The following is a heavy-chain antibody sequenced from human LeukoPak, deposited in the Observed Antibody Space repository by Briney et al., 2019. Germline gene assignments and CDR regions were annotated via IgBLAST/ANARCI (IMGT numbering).Heavy chain of an antibody. Sequence: ASVKVSCKASGYTFTSYGISWVRQAPGQGLEWMGWISAYNGNTNYAQKLQGRVTMTTDTSTSTAYMELRSLRSDDTAVYYCARGGEGGSYYFPFDYWGQGTLVTVSS. CDR2: ISAYNGNT. D-gene: IGHD1-26*01. J-gene: IGHJ4*02. V-gene: IGHV1-18*01. CDR1: GYTFTSYG. CDR3: ARGGEGGSYYFPFDY.